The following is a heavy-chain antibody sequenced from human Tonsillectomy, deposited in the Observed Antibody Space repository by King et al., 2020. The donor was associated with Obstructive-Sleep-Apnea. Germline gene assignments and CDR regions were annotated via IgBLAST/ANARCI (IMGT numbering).Heavy chain of an antibody. V-gene: IGHV3-30*04. J-gene: IGHJ6*04. D-gene: IGHD6-13*01. Sequence: VQLVESGGGVVQPGRSLRLSCAASEFTFSSYAMHWVRQAPGKGLEWVAVISYNGNKKYYADSVKGRFTISRDNSKNTLYLQMNSLRPEDTAVYDGARELYSSSWAGLDVWGEGTTLTVSS. CDR3: ARELYSSSWAGLDV. CDR1: EFTFSSYA. CDR2: ISYNGNKK.